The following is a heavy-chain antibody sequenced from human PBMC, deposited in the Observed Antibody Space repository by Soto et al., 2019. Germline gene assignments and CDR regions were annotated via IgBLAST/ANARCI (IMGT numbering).Heavy chain of an antibody. CDR1: GYTFPSYA. CDR3: ARGGWEYGDYVYYYYYMDV. J-gene: IGHJ6*03. V-gene: IGHV1-3*01. CDR2: INAGNGNT. D-gene: IGHD4-17*01. Sequence: QVQLVQSGAEVKKPGASVKVSCKASGYTFPSYAMHWVRQAPGQRLEWMGWINAGNGNTKYSQKFQGRVTITRDTSASTAYMELSSLRSEDTAVYYCARGGWEYGDYVYYYYYMDVWGKGTTVTVSS.